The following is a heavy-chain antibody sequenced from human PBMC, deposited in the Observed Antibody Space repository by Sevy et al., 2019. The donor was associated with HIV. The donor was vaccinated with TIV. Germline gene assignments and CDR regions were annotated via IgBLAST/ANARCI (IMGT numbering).Heavy chain of an antibody. CDR1: GFTFSSYS. CDR3: ARDNYYYDSSGYYPEVEYFDY. J-gene: IGHJ4*02. D-gene: IGHD3-22*01. CDR2: ISGSSSTI. V-gene: IGHV3-48*02. Sequence: GGSLRLSCAASGFTFSSYSMNWVRQAPGKGLEWVSDISGSSSTIYYADSVKGRFTISRDNAKNSLYLQMNSLRDEDTAVYYCARDNYYYDSSGYYPEVEYFDYWGQGTLVTVSS.